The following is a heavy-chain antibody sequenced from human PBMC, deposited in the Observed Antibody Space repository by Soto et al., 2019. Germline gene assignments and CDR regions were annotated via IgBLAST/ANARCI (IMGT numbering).Heavy chain of an antibody. D-gene: IGHD3-10*01. Sequence: GWVRQPPGKGLEWIGSIYYSGSTYYNPSLKSRVTISVDTSKNQFSLKLSSVTAADTAVYYCARQKAMVRGVINYWGQGTLVTVSS. CDR3: ARQKAMVRGVINY. CDR2: IYYSGST. J-gene: IGHJ4*02. V-gene: IGHV4-39*01.